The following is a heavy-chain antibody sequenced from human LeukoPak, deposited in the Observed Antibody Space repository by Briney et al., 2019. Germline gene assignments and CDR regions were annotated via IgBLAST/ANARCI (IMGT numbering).Heavy chain of an antibody. V-gene: IGHV4-38-2*01. CDR1: GFTFSSYA. J-gene: IGHJ4*02. CDR3: ARKSGWARGGLFRQLAPNFDY. Sequence: PGGSLRLSCAASGFTFSSYAMSWVRQAPGKGLEWIGSIYYSGSTYYNPSLKSRVTISVDTSKNQFSLKLSSVTAADTAVYYCARKSGWARGGLFRQLAPNFDYWGQGTLVTVSS. D-gene: IGHD6-13*01. CDR2: IYYSGST.